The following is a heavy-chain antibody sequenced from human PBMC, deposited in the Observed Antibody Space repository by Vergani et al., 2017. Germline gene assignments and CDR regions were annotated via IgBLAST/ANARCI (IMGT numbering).Heavy chain of an antibody. CDR1: GGSISSSSYY. V-gene: IGHV4-39*01. J-gene: IGHJ3*02. CDR3: ASLPPYYYDSSGLAPAAFDI. CDR2: IYYSGST. D-gene: IGHD3-22*01. Sequence: QLQLQESGPGLVKPSETLSLTCTVSGGSISSSSYYWCWIRQPPGKGLEWIGSIYYSGSTYYNPSLKSRVTISVDTSKNQFSLKLSSVTAADTAVYYCASLPPYYYDSSGLAPAAFDIWGQGTMVTVSS.